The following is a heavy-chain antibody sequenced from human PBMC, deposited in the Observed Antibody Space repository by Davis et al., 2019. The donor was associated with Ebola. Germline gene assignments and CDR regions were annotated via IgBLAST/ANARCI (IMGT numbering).Heavy chain of an antibody. CDR2: INPNSGGT. V-gene: IGHV1-2*06. CDR1: GYTFTGYY. D-gene: IGHD3-10*01. Sequence: AASVKVSCKGSGYTFTGYYMHWVRQAPGQGLEWMGRINPNSGGTNYAQKFQGRVTMTRDTSISTAYMELSRLRSDDTAVYYCATLWFGELLGMDVWGKGTTVTVSS. CDR3: ATLWFGELLGMDV. J-gene: IGHJ6*04.